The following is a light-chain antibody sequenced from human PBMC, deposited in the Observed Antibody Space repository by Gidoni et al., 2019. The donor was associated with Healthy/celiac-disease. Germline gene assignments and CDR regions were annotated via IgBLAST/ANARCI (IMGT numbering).Light chain of an antibody. J-gene: IGKJ4*01. CDR2: AAS. CDR3: QQLNSYPPLT. V-gene: IGKV1-9*01. CDR1: QGISSF. Sequence: DIQLTQSPPFLSASVGDRVTITCRASQGISSFLAWYQQKPGKAPKLLIYAASPVQSGVPSRFSGSGSGTEFTLTISRLQPEDFATYYCQQLNSYPPLTFGGGTKVEIK.